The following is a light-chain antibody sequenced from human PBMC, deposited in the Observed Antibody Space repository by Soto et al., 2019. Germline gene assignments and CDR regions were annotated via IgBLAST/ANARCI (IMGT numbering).Light chain of an antibody. J-gene: IGKJ4*01. CDR2: DAS. V-gene: IGKV3D-15*01. Sequence: EIVLTQSPGTLSLSPGERATLSCRASQSVSSSYLAWYQQKPGQAPRLLIYDASNRATGIPARFSGSGSATEFTLTISSLQSEDFAVYYCQQYNNWPPLTFGGGTKVDIK. CDR3: QQYNNWPPLT. CDR1: QSVSSSY.